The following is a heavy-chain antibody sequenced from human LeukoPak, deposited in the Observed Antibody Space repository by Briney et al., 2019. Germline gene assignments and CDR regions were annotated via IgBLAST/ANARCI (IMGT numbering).Heavy chain of an antibody. J-gene: IGHJ5*02. CDR2: IYSSATT. CDR3: ARDNSVRDEAWWFNP. Sequence: GGSLRLSCAASGFTVSSSYVSWVRQAPGKGLEWVSAIYSSATTYYTDSVRGRFTISRDNSKNTLYLQMNSLRAEDTAVYYCARDNSVRDEAWWFNPWGQGTLVTVSS. CDR1: GFTVSSSY. V-gene: IGHV3-53*01. D-gene: IGHD5-24*01.